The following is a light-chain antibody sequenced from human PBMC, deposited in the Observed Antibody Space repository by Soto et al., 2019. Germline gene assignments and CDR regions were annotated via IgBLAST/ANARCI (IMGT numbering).Light chain of an antibody. CDR2: WAS. J-gene: IGKJ2*01. Sequence: DIVVTQSPDFLAVSLGERATINCKSSQSVLYSPNSKHYLGWYQQKPGLPPKLLIYWASIRESGVPDRFSGSGSGTDFTLTISNLQAEDVAVYYCQQYYSPPYTFGQGTKLEL. CDR3: QQYYSPPYT. CDR1: QSVLYSPNSKHY. V-gene: IGKV4-1*01.